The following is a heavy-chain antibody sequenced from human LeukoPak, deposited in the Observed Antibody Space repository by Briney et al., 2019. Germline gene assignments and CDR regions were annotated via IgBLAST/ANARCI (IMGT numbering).Heavy chain of an antibody. CDR2: IRQDDSEK. J-gene: IGHJ4*02. V-gene: IGHV3-7*01. Sequence: GGSLRLSCSASGFTFSDYWMMWVRQAPGKGLEWVGNIRQDDSEKDYVDSVKGRFTISRDNAKFSLYLQMNSLRADDTAMYYCARGSGGFDYWGQGTLITVSS. CDR1: GFTFSDYW. D-gene: IGHD3-3*01. CDR3: ARGSGGFDY.